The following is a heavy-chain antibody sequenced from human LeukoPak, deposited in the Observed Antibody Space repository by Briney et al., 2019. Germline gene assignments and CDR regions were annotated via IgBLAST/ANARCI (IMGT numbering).Heavy chain of an antibody. D-gene: IGHD6-13*01. V-gene: IGHV1-2*02. CDR1: GYTFTGYY. CDR3: ARVEYSSSSTFGC. Sequence: ASVKVSCKASGYTFTGYYMHWVRQAPGQGLEWMGWINPNSGGTNYAQKFQGRVTMTRDTSISTAYMELSRLRSDDTAVYYCARVEYSSSSTFGCWGQGTLVTVSS. CDR2: INPNSGGT. J-gene: IGHJ4*02.